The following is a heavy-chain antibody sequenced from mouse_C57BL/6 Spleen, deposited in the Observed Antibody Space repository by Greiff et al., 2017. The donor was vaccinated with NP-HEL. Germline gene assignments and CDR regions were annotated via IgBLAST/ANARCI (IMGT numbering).Heavy chain of an antibody. J-gene: IGHJ2*01. CDR3: ARRDGYPLYYFDY. CDR2: INPNNGGT. V-gene: IGHV1-18*01. D-gene: IGHD2-3*01. Sequence: EVQLKESGPELVKPGASVKIPCKASGYTFTDYNMDWVKQSHGKSLEWIGDINPNNGGTIYNQKFKGKATLTVDKSSSTAYMELRSLTSEDTAVYYCARRDGYPLYYFDYWGQGTTLTVSS. CDR1: GYTFTDYN.